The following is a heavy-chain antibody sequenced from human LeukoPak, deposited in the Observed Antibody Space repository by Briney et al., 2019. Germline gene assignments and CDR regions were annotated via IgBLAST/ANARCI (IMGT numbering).Heavy chain of an antibody. CDR2: AYSSGHT. D-gene: IGHD2-15*01. CDR3: ARHPFATPFDS. J-gene: IGHJ4*02. V-gene: IGHV4-59*08. Sequence: SETLSLTCTVSGGSISANYWSWIRQPPGKGLEWMGYAYSSGHTIYNSSLKSRVAMSLDTSKSQFSLRLSSVTAADTALYFCARHPFATPFDSWGPGTLVTVSS. CDR1: GGSISANY.